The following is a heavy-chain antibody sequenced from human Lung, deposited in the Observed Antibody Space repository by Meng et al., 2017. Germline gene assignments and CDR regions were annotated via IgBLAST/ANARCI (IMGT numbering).Heavy chain of an antibody. D-gene: IGHD3-10*01. CDR1: VGTFISYA. CDR2: IIPIFGTA. V-gene: IGHV1-69*01. Sequence: VRPVHVGAEGKKPGCSVKVSCKASVGTFISYAIGWVRQAPGQGLEWMGGIIPIFGTANYAQKFQGRVTITTDESTSTAYMELSSLRSEDTAVYYCARDNYGSGSYYPNWFDPWGQGTLVTVSS. J-gene: IGHJ5*02. CDR3: ARDNYGSGSYYPNWFDP.